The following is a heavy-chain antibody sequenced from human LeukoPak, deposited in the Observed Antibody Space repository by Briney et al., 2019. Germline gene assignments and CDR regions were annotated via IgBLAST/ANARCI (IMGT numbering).Heavy chain of an antibody. V-gene: IGHV3-21*01. CDR3: ARLRRNSDRSDFFYYYDH. CDR2: VNTVSSYI. J-gene: IGHJ4*02. Sequence: GGSLRLSCAASGFTFSDYSMNWVRQAPGKGLEWVASVNTVSSYIYYADSMRGRFAISRDNAKNSLFLQMNSLRAEDTAVYYRARLRRNSDRSDFFYYYDHWGQGTLVTVSS. D-gene: IGHD3-22*01. CDR1: GFTFSDYS.